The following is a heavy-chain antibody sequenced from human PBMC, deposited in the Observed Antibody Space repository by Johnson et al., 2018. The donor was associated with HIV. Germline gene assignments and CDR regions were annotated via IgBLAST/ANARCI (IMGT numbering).Heavy chain of an antibody. D-gene: IGHD3-16*01. Sequence: VQLVESGGGLVQRGGSLRLSCAAPGFTVSSNYMTWVRQAPGKGLAWVSVIYSGGSTYYADSVKGRFTISRDNSKNTLYLQMNSLRAEDTAVYYCAREGDGGAFDIWGQGTMVTVSS. J-gene: IGHJ3*02. CDR3: AREGDGGAFDI. CDR1: GFTVSSNY. CDR2: IYSGGST. V-gene: IGHV3-53*01.